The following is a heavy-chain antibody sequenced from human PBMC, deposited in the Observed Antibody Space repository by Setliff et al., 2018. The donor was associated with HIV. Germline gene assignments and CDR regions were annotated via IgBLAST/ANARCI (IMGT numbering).Heavy chain of an antibody. V-gene: IGHV4-31*03. CDR2: IYYSGIS. CDR1: GGSISSGSYS. J-gene: IGHJ4*02. D-gene: IGHD5-12*01. Sequence: SETLSLTCTVSGGSISSGSYSWSWIRQHPGKGLEWIGYIYYSGISYYNPSLNSRVAISVDTSKNQLSLKLRSVTAADTAVYYCARGSRLVQRWLPLEYWGQGALVTVS. CDR3: ARGSRLVQRWLPLEY.